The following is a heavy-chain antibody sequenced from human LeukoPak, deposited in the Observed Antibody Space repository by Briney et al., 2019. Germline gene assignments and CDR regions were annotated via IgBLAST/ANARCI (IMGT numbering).Heavy chain of an antibody. V-gene: IGHV1-69*05. D-gene: IGHD4-17*01. Sequence: GASVKVSCKASGGTFSSYAISWVRQAPGQGLEWMGGIIPIFGTANYAQKFQGRVTMTRDTSTSTVYMELSSLRSEDTAVYYCAREKDDYGDYGGPGDYWGQGTLVTVSS. CDR2: IIPIFGTA. CDR1: GGTFSSYA. J-gene: IGHJ4*02. CDR3: AREKDDYGDYGGPGDY.